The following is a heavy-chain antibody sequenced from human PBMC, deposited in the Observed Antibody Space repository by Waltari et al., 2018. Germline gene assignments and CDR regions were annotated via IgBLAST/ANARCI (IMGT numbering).Heavy chain of an antibody. CDR3: ARHGGYFSNFDH. J-gene: IGHJ4*02. CDR1: GGSISTIGYY. D-gene: IGHD2-21*01. CDR2: IYHSGTT. V-gene: IGHV4-39*01. Sequence: QLQLQESGPGLVKPSETLSLTCTVSGGSISTIGYYWAWVRQPPGKGLEWIGTIYHSGTTYYNPSLESRVTISVDTSRNQFSLKLRSVTAADTAVYYCARHGGYFSNFDHWGQGTLVTVSS.